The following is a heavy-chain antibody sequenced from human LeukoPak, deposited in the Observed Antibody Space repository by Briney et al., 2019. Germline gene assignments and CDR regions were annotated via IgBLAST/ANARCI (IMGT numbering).Heavy chain of an antibody. J-gene: IGHJ5*02. CDR1: GFSVSSTY. CDR2: IYTSGST. V-gene: IGHV3-66*03. D-gene: IGHD3-10*01. Sequence: GGSLRLTCAASGFSVSSTYMSWVRQAPGKGLEWVSLIYTSGSTFYADSVMGRFTISRDNSKNTLFLQMNSLRAEDSAVYYCTRDRAGTQSWVEFDLWGQGTLVTVSS. CDR3: TRDRAGTQSWVEFDL.